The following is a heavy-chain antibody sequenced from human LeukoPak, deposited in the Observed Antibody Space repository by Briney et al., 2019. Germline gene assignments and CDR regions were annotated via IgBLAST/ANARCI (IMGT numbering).Heavy chain of an antibody. J-gene: IGHJ6*03. CDR1: GYTFTSYD. Sequence: GASVKVSCKASGYTFTSYDISWVRQATGQGLEWMGWMNPNSGNTGYAQKFQGRVTITRNTSISTAYMELSSLRSEDTAVYYCARGDFYYSSVSLYYYYYMDVWGKGTTVTVSS. CDR2: MNPNSGNT. D-gene: IGHD3-22*01. V-gene: IGHV1-8*03. CDR3: ARGDFYYSSVSLYYYYYMDV.